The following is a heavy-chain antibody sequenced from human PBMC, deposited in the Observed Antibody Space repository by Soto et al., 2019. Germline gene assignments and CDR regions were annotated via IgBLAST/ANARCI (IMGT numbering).Heavy chain of an antibody. V-gene: IGHV5-10-1*03. J-gene: IGHJ3*02. CDR3: ARIRYYYDSSGYSDAFDI. CDR1: GYSFTSYW. D-gene: IGHD3-22*01. CDR2: IDPSDSYT. Sequence: EVQLVQSGAEVKKPGESLRISCKGSGYSFTSYWISWVRQMPGKGLEWMGRIDPSDSYTNYSPSFQGHVTISADKSISTAYLQWSSLKASDTAMYYCARIRYYYDSSGYSDAFDIWGQGTMVTVSS.